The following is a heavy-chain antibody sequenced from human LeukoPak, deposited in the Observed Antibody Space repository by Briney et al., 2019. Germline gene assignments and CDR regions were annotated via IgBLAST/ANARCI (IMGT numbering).Heavy chain of an antibody. J-gene: IGHJ2*01. CDR2: VNWRGGSV. CDR1: GFTFPDFA. CDR3: AKDYGGNYWYFDL. Sequence: QAGGSLRLSCTASGFTFPDFAMHWVRQAPGKGLEWVSGVNWRGGSVGYADSVKGRFTISRDNAKNSLYLQMNSLRPEDTALYYCAKDYGGNYWYFDLWGRGTLVTVSS. D-gene: IGHD4-17*01. V-gene: IGHV3-9*01.